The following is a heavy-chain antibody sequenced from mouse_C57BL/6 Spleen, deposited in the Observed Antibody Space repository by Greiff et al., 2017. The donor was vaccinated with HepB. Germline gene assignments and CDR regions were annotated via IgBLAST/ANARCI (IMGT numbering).Heavy chain of an antibody. D-gene: IGHD1-1*01. J-gene: IGHJ4*01. CDR2: INPSYGGT. Sequence: QVQLQQPGTELVKPGASVKLSCKASGYTFTSYWMHWVKQRPGQGLEWIGNINPSYGGTNYNEKFKSKATLTVDKSSSTAYMQLSSLTSEDSAVYYWARSDYYGSIYYAMDYWGQGTSVTVSS. CDR3: ARSDYYGSIYYAMDY. V-gene: IGHV1-53*01. CDR1: GYTFTSYW.